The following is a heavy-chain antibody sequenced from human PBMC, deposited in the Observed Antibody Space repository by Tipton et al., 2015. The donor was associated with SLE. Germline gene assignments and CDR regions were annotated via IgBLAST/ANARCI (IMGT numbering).Heavy chain of an antibody. CDR3: AKEGHRGDYYYYGMDV. D-gene: IGHD3-3*01. V-gene: IGHV3-73*01. CDR1: GFTFNVYA. J-gene: IGHJ6*02. Sequence: GSLRLSCAASGFTFNVYAIHWVRQASGKGLEWVGRLRSEANSYATTYAASVKGRFTISRDDSKNTAYLQMNNMRPEDTAVYYCAKEGHRGDYYYYGMDVWGQGTTVTVSS. CDR2: LRSEANSYAT.